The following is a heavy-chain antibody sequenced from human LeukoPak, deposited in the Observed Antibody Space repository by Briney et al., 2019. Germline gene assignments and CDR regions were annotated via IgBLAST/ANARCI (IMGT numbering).Heavy chain of an antibody. V-gene: IGHV3-30*04. Sequence: GRSLRLSCAASGFTFSSYAMHWVRQAPGKGLEWVAVISYDGSNKYYADSVKGRFTISRDNAKNSLYLQMNSLRAEDTAVYYCARDHYDIFSCLDYWGQGTLVTVSS. CDR3: ARDHYDIFSCLDY. J-gene: IGHJ4*02. CDR1: GFTFSSYA. D-gene: IGHD3-9*01. CDR2: ISYDGSNK.